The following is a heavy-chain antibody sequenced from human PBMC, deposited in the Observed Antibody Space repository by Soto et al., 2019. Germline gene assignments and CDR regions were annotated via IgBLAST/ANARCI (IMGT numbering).Heavy chain of an antibody. CDR3: ARSGDNYNVLGY. J-gene: IGHJ4*02. CDR1: GFSISDHY. V-gene: IGHV3-11*05. CDR2: SSNSGTFT. D-gene: IGHD3-10*02. Sequence: QVQLVESGGGLVKPGGSLRLTCAASGFSISDHYMSWIRQAPGKGLEWVSYSSNSGTFTKYADSVKGRFSISRDNAKNSLYLEINSLRGEDTAIYYCARSGDNYNVLGYWGQGTPVTVSS.